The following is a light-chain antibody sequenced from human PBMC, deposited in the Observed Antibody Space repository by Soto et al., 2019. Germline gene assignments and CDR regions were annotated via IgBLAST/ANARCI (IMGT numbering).Light chain of an antibody. Sequence: EIVMTQSPATLSVSPGETATLSCRASQRVGINLAWYQQKPGQAPRLLIYGASTRVTGIPARFSGDGSGTEFTLTINSLQSEDVAVYYCHQYNDWPRGTFGQGTKVDIK. CDR1: QRVGIN. CDR3: HQYNDWPRGT. V-gene: IGKV3-15*01. J-gene: IGKJ1*01. CDR2: GAS.